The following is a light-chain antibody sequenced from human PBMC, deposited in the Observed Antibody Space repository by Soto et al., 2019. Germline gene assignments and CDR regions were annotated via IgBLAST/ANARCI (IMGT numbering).Light chain of an antibody. V-gene: IGLV2-18*01. Sequence: QSALTQPPSVSGSPGQSVTISCTGTSSDVGSNDRVSWYQQPPGAAPKLMIYEVTNRPSGVPDRFSGSKSGNTASLTISGLQAEDEADYYCTLYTRSTTIVFVTGTKLTVL. CDR1: SSDVGSNDR. CDR2: EVT. CDR3: TLYTRSTTIV. J-gene: IGLJ1*01.